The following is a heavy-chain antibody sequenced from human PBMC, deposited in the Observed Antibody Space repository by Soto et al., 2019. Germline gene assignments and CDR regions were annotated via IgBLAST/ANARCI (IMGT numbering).Heavy chain of an antibody. CDR3: ARLYCSGGTCDAFDI. CDR1: ADSISSYY. V-gene: IGHV4-59*13. Sequence: SETLSLTCSVSADSISSYYWSWIRQPPGKGLEWIGYIYYSGSTNYNPSLKSRVTISVDTSKNQFSLKLSSVTAADTAMYYCARLYCSGGTCDAFDIWGQGTMVTVSS. CDR2: IYYSGST. J-gene: IGHJ3*02. D-gene: IGHD2-15*01.